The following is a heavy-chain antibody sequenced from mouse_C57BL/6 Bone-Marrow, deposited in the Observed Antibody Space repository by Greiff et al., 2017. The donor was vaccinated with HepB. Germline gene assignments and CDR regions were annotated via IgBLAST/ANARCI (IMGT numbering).Heavy chain of an antibody. CDR1: GYAFSSSW. CDR3: ARSYYGSSLFAY. J-gene: IGHJ3*01. CDR2: IYPGDGDT. V-gene: IGHV1-82*01. Sequence: VQLQQSGPELVKPGASVKISCKASGYAFSSSWMNWVKQRPGKGLEWIGRIYPGDGDTNYNGKFKGKATLTADKSSSTAYMQLSSLTSEDSAVYFCARSYYGSSLFAYWGQGTLVTVSA. D-gene: IGHD1-1*01.